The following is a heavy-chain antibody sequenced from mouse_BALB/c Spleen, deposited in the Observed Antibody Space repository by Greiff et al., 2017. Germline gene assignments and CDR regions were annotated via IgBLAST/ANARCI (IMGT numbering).Heavy chain of an antibody. CDR1: GFTFSSYT. D-gene: IGHD2-4*01. CDR2: ISNGGGST. CDR3: ARHPIYYDYDGFDY. V-gene: IGHV5-12-2*01. J-gene: IGHJ2*01. Sequence: EVQVVESGGGLVQPGGSLKLSCAASGFTFSSYTMSWVRQTPEKRLEWVAYISNGGGSTYYPDTVKGRFTISRDNAKNTLYLQMSSLKSEDTAMYYCARHPIYYDYDGFDYWGQGTTLTVSS.